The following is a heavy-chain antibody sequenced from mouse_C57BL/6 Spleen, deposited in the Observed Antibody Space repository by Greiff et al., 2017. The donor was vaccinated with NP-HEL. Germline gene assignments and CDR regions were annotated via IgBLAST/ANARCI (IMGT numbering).Heavy chain of an antibody. Sequence: QVQLQQPGAELVRPGSSVKLSCKASGYTFTSYWMHWVKQRPIQGLEWIGNIDPSDSETHYNQKFKDKATLTVDKSSSTAYMQLSSLTSEDSAVYYCARSPFSTTVVATSAMDYWGQGTSVTVSS. V-gene: IGHV1-52*01. CDR1: GYTFTSYW. J-gene: IGHJ4*01. CDR2: IDPSDSET. D-gene: IGHD1-1*01. CDR3: ARSPFSTTVVATSAMDY.